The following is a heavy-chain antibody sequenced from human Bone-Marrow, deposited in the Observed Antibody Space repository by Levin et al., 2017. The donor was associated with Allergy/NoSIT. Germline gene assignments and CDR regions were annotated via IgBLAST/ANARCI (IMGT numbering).Heavy chain of an antibody. J-gene: IGHJ5*02. Sequence: SETLSLMCTVSGGSINSNYWSWIRQPPGKGLEWIGYIYYSGSTKYNPSLKSRVSISVDTSRTQLPLKLSSVTAAETAVYYCARQLEHYDVNGDLREWLVDPWGQGTLVTVSS. D-gene: IGHD3-3*01. CDR2: IYYSGST. V-gene: IGHV4-59*08. CDR3: ARQLEHYDVNGDLREWLVDP. CDR1: GGSINSNY.